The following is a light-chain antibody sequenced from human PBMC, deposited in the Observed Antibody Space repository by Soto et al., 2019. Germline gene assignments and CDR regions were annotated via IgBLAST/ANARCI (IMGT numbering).Light chain of an antibody. CDR1: QSVSSSY. CDR3: QQYDASPLT. Sequence: EIVLTQSPGTLSLSPGERATLSCRSSQSVSSSYLAWYQQKPGQAPRLLIYGASSRATGIPDRFSGSGSGTDFTLTISSLQSEDFAVYFCQQYDASPLTFGPGTKVDIK. CDR2: GAS. V-gene: IGKV3-20*01. J-gene: IGKJ3*01.